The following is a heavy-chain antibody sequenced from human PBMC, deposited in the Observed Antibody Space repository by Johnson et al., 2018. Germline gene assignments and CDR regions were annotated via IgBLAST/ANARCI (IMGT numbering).Heavy chain of an antibody. CDR1: GFTFDDYA. Sequence: VQLVQSGGGLVQPGRSLRLSCAASGFTFDDYAMHWVRQAPGKGLEWVSGISWNSGSIGYADSVTGRFTISRDNAKNSLYLQMNSLRAEDTALYYCAKAPVGWLGEGAEYVQHWGQGTRVTVSS. V-gene: IGHV3-9*01. D-gene: IGHD3-3*01. CDR2: ISWNSGSI. CDR3: AKAPVGWLGEGAEYVQH. J-gene: IGHJ1*01.